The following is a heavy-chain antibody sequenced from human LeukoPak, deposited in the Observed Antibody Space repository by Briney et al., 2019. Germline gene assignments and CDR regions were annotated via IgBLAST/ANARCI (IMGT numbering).Heavy chain of an antibody. CDR1: GGSISSYY. CDR3: AREVREVVTASIRVSNWFDP. D-gene: IGHD2-21*02. CDR2: IYYSGST. V-gene: IGHV4-59*01. Sequence: SETLSLTCTVSGGSISSYYWSWIRQPPGKGLEWIGYIYYSGSTNYNPSLKSRVTISVDTSKNQFSLKLSSVTAADTAVYYCAREVREVVTASIRVSNWFDPWGQGTLVTVSS. J-gene: IGHJ5*02.